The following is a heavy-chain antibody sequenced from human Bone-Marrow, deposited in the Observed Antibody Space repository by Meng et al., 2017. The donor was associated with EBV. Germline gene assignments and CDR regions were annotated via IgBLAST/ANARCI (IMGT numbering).Heavy chain of an antibody. CDR1: GGPFRNYA. CDR3: ASESGRGYTPDY. J-gene: IGHJ4*02. D-gene: IGHD3-10*01. Sequence: GLLVQSAAEVKKPGSSVKVSCKTSGGPFRNYAISWVRQAPGQGLEWLGGFLPTLGAPNYAQKFHGRVSITADESTSTHYMDLSSLRSEDTAMYYCASESGRGYTPDYWGQGTLVTVSS. V-gene: IGHV1-69*01. CDR2: FLPTLGAP.